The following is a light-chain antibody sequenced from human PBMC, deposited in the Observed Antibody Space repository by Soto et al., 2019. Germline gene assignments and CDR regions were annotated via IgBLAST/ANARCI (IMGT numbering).Light chain of an antibody. Sequence: QSVLTQPPSASGTPGQRVTMSCSGGSSNIGSNTVSWYQHLPGTAPQVLIYSDTQRASGVADRFSGSKSGTSASLAISGLQSDDEADYYCAAWDDRLNGALFGTGTKLTVL. J-gene: IGLJ1*01. CDR1: SSNIGSNT. CDR2: SDT. CDR3: AAWDDRLNGAL. V-gene: IGLV1-44*01.